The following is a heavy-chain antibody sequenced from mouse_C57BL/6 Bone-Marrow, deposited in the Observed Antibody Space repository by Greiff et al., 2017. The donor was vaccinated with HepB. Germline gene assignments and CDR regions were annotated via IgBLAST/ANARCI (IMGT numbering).Heavy chain of an antibody. D-gene: IGHD1-1*01. CDR1: GFTFSNYW. J-gene: IGHJ4*01. Sequence: VQLKESGGGLVQPGGSMKLSCVASGFTFSNYWMNWVRQSPEQGLEWVAQIRLKSDNYATHYAESVKGRFTISRADSKSSVYLQMNNLRAEDTGMYYCTVGAFYYGSSSYYAMDYWGQGTSVTVSS. CDR3: TVGAFYYGSSSYYAMDY. V-gene: IGHV6-3*01. CDR2: IRLKSDNYAT.